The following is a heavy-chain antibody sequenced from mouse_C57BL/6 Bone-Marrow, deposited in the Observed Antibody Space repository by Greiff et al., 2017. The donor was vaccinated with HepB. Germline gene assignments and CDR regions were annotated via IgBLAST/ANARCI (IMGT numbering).Heavy chain of an antibody. CDR2: ISDGGSYT. CDR3: ARDRDGYLLAY. CDR1: GFTFSSYA. V-gene: IGHV5-4*01. Sequence: EVQLVESGGGLVKPGGSLKLSCAASGFTFSSYAMSWVRQTPEKRLEWVATISDGGSYTYYPDNVKGRFTISRDNAKNNLYLQMSHLKSEDTAMYYCARDRDGYLLAYWGQGTVVTVSA. D-gene: IGHD2-3*01. J-gene: IGHJ3*01.